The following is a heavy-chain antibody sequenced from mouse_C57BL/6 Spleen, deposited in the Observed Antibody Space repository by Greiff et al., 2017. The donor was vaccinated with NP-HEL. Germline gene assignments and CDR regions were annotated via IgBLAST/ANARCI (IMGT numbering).Heavy chain of an antibody. V-gene: IGHV2-9-1*01. CDR3: ARNEGWLLRWYFDV. CDR2: IWTGGGT. D-gene: IGHD2-3*01. Sequence: VMLVESGPGLVAPSQSLSITCTVSGFSLTSYAISWVRQPPGKGLEWLGVIWTGGGTNYNSALKSRLSISKDNSKSQVFLKMNSLQTDDTARYYCARNEGWLLRWYFDVWGTGTTVTVSS. J-gene: IGHJ1*03. CDR1: GFSLTSYA.